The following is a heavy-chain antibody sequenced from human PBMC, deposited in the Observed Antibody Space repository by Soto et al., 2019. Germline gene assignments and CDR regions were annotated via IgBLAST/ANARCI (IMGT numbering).Heavy chain of an antibody. CDR3: ARVPQQLLWVGESTYGMDV. J-gene: IGHJ6*02. V-gene: IGHV3-7*02. D-gene: IGHD3-10*01. CDR1: GFTFSSYW. CDR2: IKQDGSEK. Sequence: GGSLRLSCAASGFTFSSYWMSWVRQAPGKGLEWVANIKQDGSEKYYVDSVKGRFTISRDNAKNSLYLQMNSLRAEDTAVYYCARVPQQLLWVGESTYGMDVWGQGTTVTVSS.